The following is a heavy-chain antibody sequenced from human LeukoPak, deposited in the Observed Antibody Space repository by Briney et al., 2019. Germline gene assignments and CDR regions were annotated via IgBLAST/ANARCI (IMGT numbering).Heavy chain of an antibody. Sequence: SETLSLTCTVSGGSISSSSYHWGWIRQPPGTGLEWIGSIYYSGSTYYNPSLKSRVTISVDTSKNQFSLKLSSVTAADTAVYYCARQLYVVVVPAAMAWGYWGQGTLVTVSS. CDR2: IYYSGST. D-gene: IGHD2-2*01. CDR1: GGSISSSSYH. V-gene: IGHV4-39*01. J-gene: IGHJ4*02. CDR3: ARQLYVVVVPAAMAWGY.